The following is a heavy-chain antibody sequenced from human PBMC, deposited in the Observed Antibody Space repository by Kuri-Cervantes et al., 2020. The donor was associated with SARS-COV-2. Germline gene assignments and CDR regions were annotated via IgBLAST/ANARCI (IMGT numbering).Heavy chain of an antibody. D-gene: IGHD3-3*01. V-gene: IGHV1-46*01. Sequence: ASVKVSCKASGYTFTNYYIHWVRQAPGHGLEWMGAINPSGGSTSYAQKFQGRVTMTRDTSTTTVYMELRSLRSEDTAVYYCARAVIDFWSGGRSGFSQSGLDYRGQGTQVTVSS. J-gene: IGHJ4*02. CDR1: GYTFTNYY. CDR3: ARAVIDFWSGGRSGFSQSGLDY. CDR2: INPSGGST.